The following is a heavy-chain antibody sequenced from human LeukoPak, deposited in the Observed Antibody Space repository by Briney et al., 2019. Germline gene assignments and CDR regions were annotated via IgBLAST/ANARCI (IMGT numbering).Heavy chain of an antibody. Sequence: SDTLSLTCTVSGGPMNQYYWSWLRQPAGKGLEWIGRIYSTGTTYYKPSLKSRVTMSVDTSHNQFFLKLNSVTAADTAVYYCAREARSGYEGFWSDPWGQGTVVTVPS. CDR3: AREARSGYEGFWSDP. J-gene: IGHJ5*02. D-gene: IGHD5-12*01. CDR1: GGPMNQYY. CDR2: IYSTGTT. V-gene: IGHV4-4*07.